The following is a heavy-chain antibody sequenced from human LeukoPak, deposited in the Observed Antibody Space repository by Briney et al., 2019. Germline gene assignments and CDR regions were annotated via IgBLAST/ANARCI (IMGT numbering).Heavy chain of an antibody. CDR3: AKDLSYYDSSGYPDY. V-gene: IGHV3-23*01. Sequence: GGSLRLSCAASGFTFSSYAMSWVRQAPGKGLEWVSAISGSGGSTYYADSVKGRFTISRDNSKNTLYLQMNSPRAEDTAVYYCAKDLSYYDSSGYPDYWGQGTLVTVSS. CDR1: GFTFSSYA. J-gene: IGHJ4*02. D-gene: IGHD3-22*01. CDR2: ISGSGGST.